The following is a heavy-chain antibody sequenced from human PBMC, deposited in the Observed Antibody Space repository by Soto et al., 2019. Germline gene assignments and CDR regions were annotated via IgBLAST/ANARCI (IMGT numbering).Heavy chain of an antibody. V-gene: IGHV4-39*01. CDR1: GDSINTSGHL. J-gene: IGHJ3*01. Sequence: QLQLQESGPGLLKPSNTLSLTCTVSGDSINTSGHLWGWIRQSPGKGLEWIGTISYGGTTFYTPSLKTRITISVDSSKNQFSLSLVSVTAADTAIYYCARHDHGSYTINGFDVWGQGTMVTVSS. CDR2: ISYGGTT. D-gene: IGHD1-1*01. CDR3: ARHDHGSYTINGFDV.